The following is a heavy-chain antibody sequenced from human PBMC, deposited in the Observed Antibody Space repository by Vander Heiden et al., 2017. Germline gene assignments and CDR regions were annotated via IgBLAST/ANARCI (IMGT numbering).Heavy chain of an antibody. CDR1: GFTFSSYW. CDR2: INSDGSST. Sequence: EVQLVESGGGLVQPGGSLRLSCAASGFTFSSYWMHWVRQAPGKGLVWVSRINSDGSSTSYADSVKGRFTISRDNAKNTLYLQMNSLRAEDTAVYYCARVNYDYVWGSYRQKSYYYYGMDVWGQGTTVTVSS. V-gene: IGHV3-74*01. CDR3: ARVNYDYVWGSYRQKSYYYYGMDV. D-gene: IGHD3-16*02. J-gene: IGHJ6*02.